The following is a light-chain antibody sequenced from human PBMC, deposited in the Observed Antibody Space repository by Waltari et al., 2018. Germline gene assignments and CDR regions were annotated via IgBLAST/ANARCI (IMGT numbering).Light chain of an antibody. V-gene: IGKV3-11*01. CDR2: DAS. J-gene: IGKJ3*01. CDR1: QSVSTS. Sequence: EIVLTQSPATLSLSPGERATLSCRASQSVSTSLAWYQQKTGKAPRLLIYDASTRATGVPARFSGGGSGTDFTLTISSLEPGDFAVYYCQQRSNWPPSFGPGTKVDIK. CDR3: QQRSNWPPS.